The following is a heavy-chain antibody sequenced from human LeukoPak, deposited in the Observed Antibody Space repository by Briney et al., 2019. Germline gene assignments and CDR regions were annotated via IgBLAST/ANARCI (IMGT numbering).Heavy chain of an antibody. D-gene: IGHD1-26*01. CDR2: IWYDGSNK. CDR1: GFTFSSYG. J-gene: IGHJ4*02. CDR3: AKIVGATCFDY. Sequence: PGGSLRLSCAASGFTFSSYGMHWVRQAPGKGLEWVAVIWYDGSNKYYADSVKGRFTISRDNSKNTLYLQMNSLRAEDTAVYYCAKIVGATCFDYWGQGTLVTVSS. V-gene: IGHV3-33*06.